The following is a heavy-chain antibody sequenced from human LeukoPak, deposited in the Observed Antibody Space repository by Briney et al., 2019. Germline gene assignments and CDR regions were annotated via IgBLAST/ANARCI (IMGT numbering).Heavy chain of an antibody. CDR2: IKQDGSEK. Sequence: GGSLRLSCAASGFTFSSYWMSWVRQVPGKGLEWVASIKQDGSEKYYVESVKGRFTISRDNAKNSLYLQMNSLRAEDTAVHYCAREAPGYSSGWYYFDYWGQGTLVTVSS. D-gene: IGHD6-19*01. CDR1: GFTFSSYW. J-gene: IGHJ4*02. CDR3: AREAPGYSSGWYYFDY. V-gene: IGHV3-7*01.